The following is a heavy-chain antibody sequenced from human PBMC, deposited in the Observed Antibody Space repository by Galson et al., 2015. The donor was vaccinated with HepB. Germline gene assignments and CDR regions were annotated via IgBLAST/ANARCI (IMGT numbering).Heavy chain of an antibody. D-gene: IGHD5-18*01. J-gene: IGHJ4*02. CDR3: ARHKVNTAAREY. V-gene: IGHV3-7*01. CDR2: IAEDGSDK. CDR1: GFTISDYG. Sequence: SLRLSCAAAGFTISDYGIDWVRQAPGKGLEWVANIAEDGSDKYYVDSVKGRFSISRDNGKSSLFLQMNSLRAEDTAVYYCARHKVNTAAREYWGQGTLVTVSS.